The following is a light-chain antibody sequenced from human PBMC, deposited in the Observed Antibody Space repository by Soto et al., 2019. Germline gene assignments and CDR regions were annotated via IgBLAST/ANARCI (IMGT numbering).Light chain of an antibody. CDR3: SSYAGSNNYV. CDR1: SSDVGGYNY. J-gene: IGLJ1*01. V-gene: IGLV2-8*01. Sequence: QSVLTQPPSASWSPGQSVTISCTGTSSDVGGYNYVSWYQQHPGKAPKLMIYEVSKRPSGVPDRFSGSKSGNTASLTVSGLQAEDEDDYYCSSYAGSNNYVFGTGNKVTVL. CDR2: EVS.